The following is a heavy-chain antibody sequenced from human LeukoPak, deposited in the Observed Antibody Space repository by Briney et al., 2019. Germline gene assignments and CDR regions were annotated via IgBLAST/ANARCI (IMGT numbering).Heavy chain of an antibody. CDR2: MNPNSGNT. CDR1: GYTFTTYD. J-gene: IGHJ5*02. CDR3: ARGGDYGSGSTPNNWFDP. D-gene: IGHD3-10*01. V-gene: IGHV1-8*03. Sequence: ASVKVSCKASGYTFTTYDITWVRQATGQGLEWMGWMNPNSGNTAYAQKFQGRVTITRNTSISTAYMELSSLRSEDTAVYYCARGGDYGSGSTPNNWFDPWGQGTLVTVSS.